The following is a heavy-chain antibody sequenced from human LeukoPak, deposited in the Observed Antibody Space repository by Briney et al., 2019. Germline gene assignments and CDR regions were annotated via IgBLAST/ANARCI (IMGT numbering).Heavy chain of an antibody. V-gene: IGHV4-59*01. CDR2: ISYSGST. D-gene: IGHD3-10*01. CDR1: GVSISSFY. Sequence: SQTLSLTCTVSGVSISSFYWSWIRQPPGRGLEWIGYISYSGSTNYNPSLKSRVTISVDTSKNQFSLKLSSVTAADTAVYYCARAYHYGSGSYYPYYYYYYGMDVWGQGTTVTVSS. J-gene: IGHJ6*02. CDR3: ARAYHYGSGSYYPYYYYYYGMDV.